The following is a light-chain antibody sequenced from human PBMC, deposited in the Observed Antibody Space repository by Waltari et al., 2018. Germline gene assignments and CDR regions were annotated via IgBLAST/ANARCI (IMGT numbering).Light chain of an antibody. CDR1: NSNIEAPCH. CDR3: QSYDRLSVNVI. Sequence: QYVLTPPHSLALAPGHRVTITCTRSNSNIEAPCHVYWYQPIPGAAPKLLIYGNCNRPSGVPDRFSGSRSGTSASLAITGLQSEDEADYYCQSYDRLSVNVIFGGGTRLTVL. J-gene: IGLJ2*01. CDR2: GNC. V-gene: IGLV1-40*01.